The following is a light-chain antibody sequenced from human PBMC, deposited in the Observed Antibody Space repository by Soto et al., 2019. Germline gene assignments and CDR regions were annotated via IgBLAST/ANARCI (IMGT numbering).Light chain of an antibody. J-gene: IGLJ1*01. CDR2: YNN. V-gene: IGLV1-44*01. CDR1: NSNIASNT. CDR3: AAWDDTLKRYV. Sequence: QSVLTQPPSASETPGQTVSISCSGSNSNIASNTVNWYQHLPGTAPKLLIYYNNQRPSGVPDRSSGSKSGTSASLAISGLQSEDESDYYCAAWDDTLKRYVFGTGTKVT.